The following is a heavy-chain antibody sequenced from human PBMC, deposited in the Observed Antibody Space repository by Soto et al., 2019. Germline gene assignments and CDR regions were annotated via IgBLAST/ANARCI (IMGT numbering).Heavy chain of an antibody. J-gene: IGHJ4*02. CDR2: IYHSGST. Sequence: SETLSLTCTVSGVSVSSGSYYWSWIRQPPGKGLEWIGEIYHSGSTNYNPSLKSRVTISVDKSKNQFSLKLSSVTAADTAVYYCARLGYCSGGSCYFDYWGQGTLVTVSS. CDR1: GVSVSSGSYY. D-gene: IGHD2-15*01. CDR3: ARLGYCSGGSCYFDY. V-gene: IGHV4-61*01.